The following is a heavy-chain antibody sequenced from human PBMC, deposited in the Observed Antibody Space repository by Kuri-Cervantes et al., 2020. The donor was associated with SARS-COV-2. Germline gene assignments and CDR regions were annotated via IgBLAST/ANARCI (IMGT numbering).Heavy chain of an antibody. D-gene: IGHD6-6*01. CDR3: AKDREYSSSIGQVDY. J-gene: IGHJ4*02. Sequence: GESLKISCAASGFTFSSYAMSWVRQAPGKGLEWVSAISGSGGSTYYADSVKGRFTISRDNSKNTLYLQMNSRRAEDTAVYYCAKDREYSSSIGQVDYWGQGTLVTVSS. V-gene: IGHV3-23*01. CDR2: ISGSGGST. CDR1: GFTFSSYA.